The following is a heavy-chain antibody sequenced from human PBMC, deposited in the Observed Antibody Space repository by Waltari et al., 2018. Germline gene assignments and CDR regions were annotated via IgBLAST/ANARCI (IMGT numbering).Heavy chain of an antibody. CDR1: GGSVRGYY. D-gene: IGHD1-1*01. V-gene: IGHV4-34*02. CDR3: ARGDGTGKYGY. J-gene: IGHJ4*02. Sequence: QVHLQQWGARLLKPSATLSLTCAVYGGSVRGYYWSWIRQPPGMGLEWIGKTTDSERTKYNPSLKSRISISVDTSKKQFSLTVFAVTAADAAVYYCARGDGTGKYGYWGQGTRVTVSS. CDR2: TTDSERT.